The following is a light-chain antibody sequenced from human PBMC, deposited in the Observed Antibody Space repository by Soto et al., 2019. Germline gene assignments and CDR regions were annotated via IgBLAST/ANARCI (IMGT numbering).Light chain of an antibody. CDR2: GAS. CDR3: QQYGSSPGFT. Sequence: EIVLTQSPGTLSLSPGERATLSCRASQSVSSSYLAWYQQKPGQAPRLLIYGASSRPTGIPDRFSGSRSGTDFVLTISRLEPEDFAVYYCQQYGSSPGFTFGPGTKVDIK. V-gene: IGKV3-20*01. CDR1: QSVSSSY. J-gene: IGKJ3*01.